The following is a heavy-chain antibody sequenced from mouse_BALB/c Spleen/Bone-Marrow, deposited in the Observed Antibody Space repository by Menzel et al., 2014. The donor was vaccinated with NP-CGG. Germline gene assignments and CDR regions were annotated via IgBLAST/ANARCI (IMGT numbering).Heavy chain of an antibody. J-gene: IGHJ3*01. CDR2: IWGDGST. CDR1: GFSLTGYG. D-gene: IGHD2-3*01. CDR3: ATDGYFAY. V-gene: IGHV2-6-7*01. Sequence: VQGVESGPGLVAPSQSLSITCTVSGFSLTGYGVNWARQPPGKGLEWLGMIWGDGSTDYNSALKSRLSISKDNSKSQVFLKMNSLQTDDTARYYCATDGYFAYWGQGTLVTVSA.